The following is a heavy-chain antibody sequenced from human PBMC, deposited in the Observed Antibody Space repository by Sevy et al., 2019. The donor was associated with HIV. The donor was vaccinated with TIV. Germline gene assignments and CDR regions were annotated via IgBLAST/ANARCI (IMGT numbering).Heavy chain of an antibody. CDR2: INPNSGVT. CDR1: GYTFGDYY. V-gene: IGHV1-2*02. Sequence: ASVKVSCKASGYTFGDYYMHWLRQAPGQGLEWMGYINPNSGVTNYARKFRGRVTVTADTSLSTVYMELRSLRYDDTALYYCARGRVIFDYWGQGTLVTVSS. J-gene: IGHJ4*02. CDR3: ARGRVIFDY.